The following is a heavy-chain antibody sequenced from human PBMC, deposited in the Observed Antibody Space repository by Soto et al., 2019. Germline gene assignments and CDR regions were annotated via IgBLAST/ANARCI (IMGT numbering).Heavy chain of an antibody. CDR3: ARDNGGATPSGAFDI. V-gene: IGHV1-18*01. Sequence: ASVKVSCKASGHTFTSYGISWVRQAPGQGLEWMGWISAYNGNTNYAQKLQGRVTMTTDTSTSTAYMELRSLRSDDTAVYYCARDNGGATPSGAFDIWGQGTMVTVSS. D-gene: IGHD1-26*01. CDR2: ISAYNGNT. CDR1: GHTFTSYG. J-gene: IGHJ3*02.